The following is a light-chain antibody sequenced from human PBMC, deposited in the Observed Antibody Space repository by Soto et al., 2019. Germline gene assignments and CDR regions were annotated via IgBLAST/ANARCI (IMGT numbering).Light chain of an antibody. Sequence: QSVLTQPASVSGSPGQSITISCTGTSSDVGAYNRVSWYQQRSGKAPKLMVYEVTHRPSGVSNRFSGSKSGNTASLTISGLQAEDEADYYCLSYTISSSYVFGTGTKGTVL. CDR2: EVT. J-gene: IGLJ1*01. CDR1: SSDVGAYNR. CDR3: LSYTISSSYV. V-gene: IGLV2-14*01.